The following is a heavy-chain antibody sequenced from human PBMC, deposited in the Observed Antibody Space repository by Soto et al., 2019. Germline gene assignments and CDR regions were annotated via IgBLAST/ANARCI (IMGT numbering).Heavy chain of an antibody. Sequence: EVQLVESGGGLVQPGGSLRLSCAASGFTFSSYSMNWVRQAPGKGLEWVSYISSSSSTIYYADSVKGRFTISRDNAKNSLYLQMNSLRDEDTAVYYCARDSSNYVPYYYYYYGMDVWGQGTTVTVSS. CDR1: GFTFSSYS. CDR2: ISSSSSTI. CDR3: ARDSSNYVPYYYYYYGMDV. V-gene: IGHV3-48*02. J-gene: IGHJ6*02. D-gene: IGHD4-4*01.